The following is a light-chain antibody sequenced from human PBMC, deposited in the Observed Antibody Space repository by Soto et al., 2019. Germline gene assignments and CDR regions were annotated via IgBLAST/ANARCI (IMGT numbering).Light chain of an antibody. CDR1: SSKIGAGYD. CDR3: QSYDSSLSGYG. J-gene: IGLJ1*01. CDR2: GNS. V-gene: IGLV1-40*01. Sequence: HSVLTQPPSGSWAPGQRVTISFTGSSSKIGAGYDVHWYQKLPGTAPKLLIYGNSNRPSGVPDRFSGSKSCTSASLAITGLQAEDESDYYCQSYDSSLSGYGFGTGNKVT.